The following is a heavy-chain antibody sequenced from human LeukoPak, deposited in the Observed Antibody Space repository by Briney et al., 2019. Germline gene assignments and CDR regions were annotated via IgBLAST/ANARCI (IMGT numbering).Heavy chain of an antibody. D-gene: IGHD2-21*01. Sequence: PGGSLRLSCAASGFTFSSYEMNWVRQAPGKGLEWVSAISGRGRSTYYADSVKGRFPISRDNSKNTLYLQMNSLRAEDTAVYYCAKDIHAYYYYYYMDVWGKGTTVTVSS. CDR2: ISGRGRST. CDR3: AKDIHAYYYYYYMDV. V-gene: IGHV3-23*01. J-gene: IGHJ6*03. CDR1: GFTFSSYE.